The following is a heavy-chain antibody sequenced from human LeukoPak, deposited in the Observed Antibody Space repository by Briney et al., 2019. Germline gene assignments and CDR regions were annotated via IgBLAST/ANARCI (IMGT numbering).Heavy chain of an antibody. J-gene: IGHJ4*02. D-gene: IGHD5-24*01. CDR2: IKENGTET. CDR1: GFMFSGNW. CDR3: AKEGRSLQTY. Sequence: GGSLRLSCAASGFMFSGNWMSWVRLAPGKGLEWVANIKENGTETYYVDSVKGRFTISRDNAKNSLYLQMNSLRVEDTAVYYCAKEGRSLQTYWGQGTLVTVSS. V-gene: IGHV3-7*03.